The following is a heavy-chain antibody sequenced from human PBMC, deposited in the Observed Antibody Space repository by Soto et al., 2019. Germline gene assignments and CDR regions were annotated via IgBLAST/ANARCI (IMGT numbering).Heavy chain of an antibody. CDR1: GYTFTSYY. Sequence: ASVKVSCKASGYTFTSYYMHWVRQAPGQGLEWRGIINPSGGRTSDAQKFQGRVTMTRDTSTSTVSMELSSLRAEDTAVYYCARDGLSGRDCISTSCKWWLDPWGQVTLVTVSS. CDR2: INPSGGRT. J-gene: IGHJ5*02. CDR3: ARDGLSGRDCISTSCKWWLDP. V-gene: IGHV1-46*01. D-gene: IGHD2-2*01.